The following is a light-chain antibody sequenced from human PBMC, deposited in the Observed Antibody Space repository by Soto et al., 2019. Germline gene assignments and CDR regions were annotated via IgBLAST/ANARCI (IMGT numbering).Light chain of an antibody. CDR1: QSVSSNF. CDR3: QRLNGYPPT. J-gene: IGKJ1*01. CDR2: GAS. V-gene: IGKV3-20*01. Sequence: EIVLTQSPGTLSLSPGDRATLSCRASQSVSSNFLAWYQQKPGQAPRLLIYGASSRATGIPARFSGSGSGTEFTLTISSLQSEDFATYYCQRLNGYPPTFGQGTKVDIK.